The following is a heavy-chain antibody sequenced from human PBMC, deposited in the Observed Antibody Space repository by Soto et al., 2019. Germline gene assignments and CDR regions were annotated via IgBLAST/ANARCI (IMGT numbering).Heavy chain of an antibody. CDR1: GGSISSYY. Sequence: SETLSLTCTVSGGSISSYYWSWIRQPPGKGLEWIGYIHYSGSTIYNPSLKSRVTISVDTSKNQFSLKLNSVTAADTAVYYCARPHGGSSGWDNWFDPWGQGTLVTVSS. J-gene: IGHJ5*02. CDR2: IHYSGST. D-gene: IGHD6-25*01. CDR3: ARPHGGSSGWDNWFDP. V-gene: IGHV4-59*01.